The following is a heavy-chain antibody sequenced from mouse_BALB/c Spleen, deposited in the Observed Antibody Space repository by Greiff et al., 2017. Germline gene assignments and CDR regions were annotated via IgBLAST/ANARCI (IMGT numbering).Heavy chain of an antibody. D-gene: IGHD2-10*02. J-gene: IGHJ1*01. CDR1: GYSITSGYY. V-gene: IGHV3-6*02. CDR2: ISYDGSN. CDR3: ARDGYGNDYWYFDV. Sequence: ESGPGLVKPSQSLSLTCSVTGYSITSGYYWNWIRQFPGNKLEWMGYISYDGSNNYNPSLKNRISITRDTSKNQFFLKLNSVTTEDTATYYCARDGYGNDYWYFDVWGAGTTVTVSS.